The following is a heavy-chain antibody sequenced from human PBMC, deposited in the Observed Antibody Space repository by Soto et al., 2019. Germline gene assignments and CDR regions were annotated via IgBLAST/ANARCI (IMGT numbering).Heavy chain of an antibody. J-gene: IGHJ6*03. CDR2: IKQDGSEK. D-gene: IGHD3-3*01. Sequence: PGGSLRLSCAASGFTFSSYWMSWVRQAPGKGLEWVANIKQDGSEKYYVDSVKGRFTISRDNAKNSLYLQMNSLRAEDTAVYYCARETLRGYDFWSGYPYYMDVWGKGTTVTVS. CDR3: ARETLRGYDFWSGYPYYMDV. V-gene: IGHV3-7*01. CDR1: GFTFSSYW.